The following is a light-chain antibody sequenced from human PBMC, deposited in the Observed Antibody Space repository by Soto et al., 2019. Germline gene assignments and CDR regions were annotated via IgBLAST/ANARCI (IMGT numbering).Light chain of an antibody. J-gene: IGKJ5*01. Sequence: IQVTKSPASXSASVGARVTINCQARHDINNYLTWYQKKPGQDXKXXXYDASALEVGVQSRFSGSGSGKHFTLTISGMQPEERETYYCQQFCVPGFIFGEGTRLEI. CDR3: QQFCVPGFI. CDR1: HDINNY. V-gene: IGKV1-33*01. CDR2: DAS.